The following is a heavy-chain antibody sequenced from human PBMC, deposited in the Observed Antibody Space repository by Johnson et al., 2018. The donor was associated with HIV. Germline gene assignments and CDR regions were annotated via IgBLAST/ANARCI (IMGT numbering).Heavy chain of an antibody. V-gene: IGHV3-30*04. CDR1: GFSFSEYS. J-gene: IGHJ3*02. Sequence: QVQLVESGGGVVQPGRSLRLSCEASGFSFSEYSVNWVRQAPGKGLEWVAVTSYDGTNKYYTDSVKGRFTISRDNSKKTLYLQMNSLRAEDTAVYYCARAEQLAGGAFDIWGQGTMVTVSS. CDR3: ARAEQLAGGAFDI. CDR2: TSYDGTNK. D-gene: IGHD6-6*01.